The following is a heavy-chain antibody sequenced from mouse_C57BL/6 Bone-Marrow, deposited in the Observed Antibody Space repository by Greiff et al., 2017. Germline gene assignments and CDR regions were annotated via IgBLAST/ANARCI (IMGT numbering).Heavy chain of an antibody. CDR3: ASGSAYGSLDY. CDR1: GYTFTTYP. J-gene: IGHJ2*02. D-gene: IGHD1-1*01. CDR2: FHPYNDDT. V-gene: IGHV1-47*01. Sequence: VQLQQSGAELVKPGASVKMSCKASGYTFTTYPIEWMKQNHGKSLEWIGNFHPYNDDTKYNEQFKGKATLTVETSSSTVYLALSLLTSDDSSVYYCASGSAYGSLDYWGQGTSLTVSS.